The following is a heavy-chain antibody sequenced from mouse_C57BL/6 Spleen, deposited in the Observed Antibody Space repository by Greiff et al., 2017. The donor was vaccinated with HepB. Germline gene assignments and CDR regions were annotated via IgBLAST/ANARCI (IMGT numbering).Heavy chain of an antibody. CDR1: GYTFTSYG. V-gene: IGHV1-81*01. Sequence: QVQLKQSGAELARPGASVKLSCKASGYTFTSYGISWVKQRTGQGLEWIGEIYPRSGNTYYNEKFKGKATLTADKSSSTAYMELRSLTSEDSAVYFCARSGGYTPYYAMDYWGQGTSVTVSS. CDR2: IYPRSGNT. J-gene: IGHJ4*01. D-gene: IGHD2-2*01. CDR3: ARSGGYTPYYAMDY.